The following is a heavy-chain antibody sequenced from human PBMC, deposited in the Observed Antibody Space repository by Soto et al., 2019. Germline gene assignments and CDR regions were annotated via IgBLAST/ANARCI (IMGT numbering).Heavy chain of an antibody. J-gene: IGHJ3*02. CDR3: HAGGVVTTVSTDAFDI. D-gene: IGHD4-17*01. V-gene: IGHV3-53*04. CDR2: IYSGGST. Sequence: EVQLVESGGGLVQPGGSLRLSCAASGFTVSSNYMSCVRQAPGKGLEWVSAIYSGGSTYYADSVKGRFTISRHKSKNMLYLQMDSLRAEDTAVYYCHAGGVVTTVSTDAFDIWGQGTMVTVSS. CDR1: GFTVSSNY.